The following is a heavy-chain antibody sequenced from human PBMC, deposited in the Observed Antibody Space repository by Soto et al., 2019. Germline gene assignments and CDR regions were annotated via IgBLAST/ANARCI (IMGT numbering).Heavy chain of an antibody. Sequence: ASVKVSFKASGYTFTSYGISWLRQAPGQGLEWMGWISAYNGNTNYAQKLQGRVTMTTDTSTSTAYMELRSLRSDDTAVYYCARDLSITGTTTLDPWGQGTLVTVSS. J-gene: IGHJ5*02. V-gene: IGHV1-18*01. D-gene: IGHD1-20*01. CDR1: GYTFTSYG. CDR3: ARDLSITGTTTLDP. CDR2: ISAYNGNT.